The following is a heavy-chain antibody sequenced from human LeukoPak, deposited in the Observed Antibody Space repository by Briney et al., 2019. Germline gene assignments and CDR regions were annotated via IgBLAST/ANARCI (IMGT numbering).Heavy chain of an antibody. CDR3: ARDFGSGVFDP. J-gene: IGHJ5*02. Sequence: SVKVSCKASGGTFSSYAISWVRQAPGQGLEWMGGIIPIFGTANYAQKFQGRVTITADESTSTAYMELSSLRSEDTTIYYCARDFGSGVFDPWGQGTLVTVSS. D-gene: IGHD3-10*01. CDR2: IIPIFGTA. CDR1: GGTFSSYA. V-gene: IGHV1-69*13.